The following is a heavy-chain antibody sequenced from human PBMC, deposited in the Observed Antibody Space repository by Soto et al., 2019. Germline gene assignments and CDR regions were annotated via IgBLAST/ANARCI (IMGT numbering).Heavy chain of an antibody. CDR1: GGSISSGGYS. Sequence: SETLSLTCAVSGGSISSGGYSWSWIRQPPGKGLEWIGYIYHSGSTYYNPSLKSRVTISVDRSKNQFSLKLSSVTAADTAVYYCARGWARAARGKVDPWGQGTLVTVSS. J-gene: IGHJ5*02. CDR3: ARGWARAARGKVDP. CDR2: IYHSGST. V-gene: IGHV4-30-2*01. D-gene: IGHD6-6*01.